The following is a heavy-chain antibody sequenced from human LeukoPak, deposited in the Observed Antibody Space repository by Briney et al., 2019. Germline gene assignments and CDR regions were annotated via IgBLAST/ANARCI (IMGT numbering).Heavy chain of an antibody. J-gene: IGHJ4*02. D-gene: IGHD3-10*01. Sequence: PSETLSFTCAVYGGSFSGYYWSWIRQPPGKGLEWIGEINHSGSTNYNPSLKSRVTISVDTSKNQFSLKLSSVTAADTAVYYCARRQGYHGSGSYHFDYWGQGTLVTVSS. CDR2: INHSGST. V-gene: IGHV4-34*01. CDR1: GGSFSGYY. CDR3: ARRQGYHGSGSYHFDY.